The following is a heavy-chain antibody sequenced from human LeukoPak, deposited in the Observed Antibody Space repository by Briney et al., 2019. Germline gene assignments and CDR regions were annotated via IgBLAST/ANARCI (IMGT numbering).Heavy chain of an antibody. CDR3: ATRGYYLDC. Sequence: SETLSLTCAVYGGSFSGYYWSWIRQPPGKGLEWIGEINHSGSTNYNPSLKSRVTISVDTSKNQFSLKLSSVTAADTAVYYCATRGYYLDCWGQGTLVTVSS. D-gene: IGHD3-22*01. CDR1: GGSFSGYY. V-gene: IGHV4-34*01. CDR2: INHSGST. J-gene: IGHJ4*02.